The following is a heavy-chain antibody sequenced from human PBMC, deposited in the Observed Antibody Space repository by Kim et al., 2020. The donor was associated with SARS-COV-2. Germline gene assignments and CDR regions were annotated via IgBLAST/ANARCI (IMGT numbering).Heavy chain of an antibody. V-gene: IGHV3-49*04. D-gene: IGHD4-17*01. J-gene: IGHJ4*02. CDR2: IRSQVYGGTT. CDR3: TRFYHDYGDYILF. Sequence: GGSLGLFCGTSGFIFGDYGISWVRQSPGKGLEWLGFIRSQVYGGTTEYAASVRGRVTISRDDSKSIAYLQMNSLKTEDTAVYYCTRFYHDYGDYILFWGQGTLVTVSS. CDR1: GFIFGDYG.